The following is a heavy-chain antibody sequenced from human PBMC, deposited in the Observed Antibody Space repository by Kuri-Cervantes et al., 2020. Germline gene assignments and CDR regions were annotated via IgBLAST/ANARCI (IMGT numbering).Heavy chain of an antibody. CDR2: IFHSGNT. CDR3: ARSFSTGHITRRDAFDI. V-gene: IGHV4/OR15-8*02. D-gene: IGHD3-3*01. CDR1: GGTIRTSNW. Sequence: ESLKISCAVSGGTIRTSNWWSWVRQSPTKGLEWIGEIFHSGNTNYNPSLRSRVTVSTDDSKNQFSLKLSSVTAADTAVYYCARSFSTGHITRRDAFDIWGQGTMVTVSS. J-gene: IGHJ3*02.